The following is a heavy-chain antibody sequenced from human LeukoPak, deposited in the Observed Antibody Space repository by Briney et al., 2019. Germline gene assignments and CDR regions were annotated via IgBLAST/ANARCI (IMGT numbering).Heavy chain of an antibody. Sequence: GGSLRLSCAAAGFTFNDYSMNWVRQAPGKGLEWVAYIRTTGSTIYYADSVKGRFTISRDNAKNLLHLQLNTLRDDDTAVYYCVRDWDHYDFDSWGQGTLVTVSS. CDR1: GFTFNDYS. J-gene: IGHJ5*01. D-gene: IGHD5-12*01. V-gene: IGHV3-48*02. CDR2: IRTTGSTI. CDR3: VRDWDHYDFDS.